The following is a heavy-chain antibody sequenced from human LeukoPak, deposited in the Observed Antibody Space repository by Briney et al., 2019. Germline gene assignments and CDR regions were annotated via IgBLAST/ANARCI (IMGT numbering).Heavy chain of an antibody. CDR2: IYYSGST. D-gene: IGHD3-3*01. CDR1: GGSISSYY. CDR3: ARGDFWSGYYYGMDV. V-gene: IGHV4-59*01. Sequence: SETLSLTCTGSGGSISSYYWSWIRQPPGKGLEWIGYIYYSGSTNYNPSLKSRVTISVDTSKNQFSLKLSSVTAADTAVYYCARGDFWSGYYYGMDVWGQGTTVTVSS. J-gene: IGHJ6*02.